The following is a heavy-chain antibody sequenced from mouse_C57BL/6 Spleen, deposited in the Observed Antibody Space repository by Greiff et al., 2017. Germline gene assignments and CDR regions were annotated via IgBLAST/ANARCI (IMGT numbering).Heavy chain of an antibody. J-gene: IGHJ4*01. CDR1: GYAFSSYW. CDR2: IYPGDGDT. D-gene: IGHD2-5*01. V-gene: IGHV1-80*01. Sequence: QVQLQQSGAELVKPGASVKISCKASGYAFSSYWMNWVKQRPGKGLEWIGQIYPGDGDTNYNGKFKGKATLTADKSSSTAYMQLSSLTSEDSAVYFCARNSNYVGAMDYWGQGTSVTVSS. CDR3: ARNSNYVGAMDY.